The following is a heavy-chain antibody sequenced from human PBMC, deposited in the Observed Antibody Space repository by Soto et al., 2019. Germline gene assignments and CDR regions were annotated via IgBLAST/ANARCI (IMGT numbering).Heavy chain of an antibody. CDR2: INWNGGST. V-gene: IGHV3-20*01. CDR1: GFTFDDYG. D-gene: IGHD3-9*01. CDR3: ARLHSIREADAFDI. Sequence: GGSLRLSCAASGFTFDDYGMSWVRQAPGKGLEWVSGINWNGGSTGYADSVKGRFTISRDNAKNSLYLQMNSLRAEDTALYHCARLHSIREADAFDIWGQGTMVTVSS. J-gene: IGHJ3*02.